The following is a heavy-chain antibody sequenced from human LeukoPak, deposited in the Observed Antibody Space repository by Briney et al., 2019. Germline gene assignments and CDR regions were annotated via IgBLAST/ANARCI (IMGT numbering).Heavy chain of an antibody. V-gene: IGHV4-39*07. Sequence: SETLSLTCTVSGGSISSGTYYWGWIRQPPGRGLEWIGSIYYSGSTYYNPSLKSRVTISVDKSKNQFSLKLSSVTAADTAVYYCARGSAMVRLYYFDYWGQGTLVTVSS. D-gene: IGHD3-10*01. CDR2: IYYSGST. J-gene: IGHJ4*02. CDR3: ARGSAMVRLYYFDY. CDR1: GGSISSGTYY.